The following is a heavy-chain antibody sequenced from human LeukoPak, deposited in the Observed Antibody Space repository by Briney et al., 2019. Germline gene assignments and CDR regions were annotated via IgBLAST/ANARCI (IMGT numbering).Heavy chain of an antibody. V-gene: IGHV4-59*08. Sequence: NPSETLSLICTVSGGTISSYYWNWLRQPPRKGLEWIGYIHDSGSTKYNPSLKSRVAISVDTSKNQISLKLSSVTAADTAVYYCARWYYSGWAFDYWGQGTLVTVSS. CDR1: GGTISSYY. D-gene: IGHD6-19*01. CDR2: IHDSGST. J-gene: IGHJ4*02. CDR3: ARWYYSGWAFDY.